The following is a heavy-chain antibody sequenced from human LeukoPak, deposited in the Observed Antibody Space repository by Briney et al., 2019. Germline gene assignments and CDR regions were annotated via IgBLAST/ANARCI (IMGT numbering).Heavy chain of an antibody. CDR3: ARGTGYSSSWYDY. CDR2: GDYSGAT. J-gene: IGHJ4*02. CDR1: GDSFSSVKDY. Sequence: SETLSLTCTVSGDSFSSVKDYWAWVRQPPGKGLEWIASGDYSGATYYNPSLESRVTISADMSKNQFSLKLSSVTAADTAVYYCARGTGYSSSWYDYWGQGTLVTVSS. V-gene: IGHV4-39*07. D-gene: IGHD6-13*01.